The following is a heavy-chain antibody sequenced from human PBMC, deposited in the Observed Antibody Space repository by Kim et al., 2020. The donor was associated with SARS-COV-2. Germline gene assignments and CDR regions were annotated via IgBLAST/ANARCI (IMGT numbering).Heavy chain of an antibody. Sequence: GGSLRLSCAASGFTFDDYTMHWVRQAPGKGLEWVSLISWDGGSTYYADSVKGRFTISRDNSKNSLYLQMNSLRTEDTALYYCAKDIPPFTIFGHGMDVWGQGTTVTVSS. CDR3: AKDIPPFTIFGHGMDV. D-gene: IGHD3-3*01. CDR1: GFTFDDYT. V-gene: IGHV3-43*01. J-gene: IGHJ6*02. CDR2: ISWDGGST.